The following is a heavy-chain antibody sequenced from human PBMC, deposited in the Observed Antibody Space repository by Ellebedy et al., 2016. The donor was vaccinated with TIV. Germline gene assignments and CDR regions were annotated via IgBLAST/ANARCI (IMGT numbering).Heavy chain of an antibody. CDR2: IIPIFGTA. J-gene: IGHJ6*02. CDR3: ARGSYYYDSSGYYYYYYGMDV. Sequence: SVKVSXXASGGTFSSYAISWVRQAPGQGLEWMGGIIPIFGTANYAQKFQGRVTITADESTSTAYMELSSLRSEDTAVYYCARGSYYYDSSGYYYYYYGMDVWGQGATVTVSS. V-gene: IGHV1-69*13. CDR1: GGTFSSYA. D-gene: IGHD3-22*01.